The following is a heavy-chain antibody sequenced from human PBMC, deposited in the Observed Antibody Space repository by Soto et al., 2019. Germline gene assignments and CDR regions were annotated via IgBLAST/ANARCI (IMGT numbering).Heavy chain of an antibody. CDR3: ARHRIAAAPNWFDP. CDR1: GGSISSSSYY. D-gene: IGHD6-13*01. CDR2: IYYSGST. Sequence: PSETLSLTCTVSGGSISSSSYYWGWIRQPPGKGLEWIGSIYYSGSTYYNPSLKSRVTISVDTSKNQFSLKLSSVTAADTAVYYCARHRIAAAPNWFDPWGQGTLVTVSS. J-gene: IGHJ5*02. V-gene: IGHV4-39*01.